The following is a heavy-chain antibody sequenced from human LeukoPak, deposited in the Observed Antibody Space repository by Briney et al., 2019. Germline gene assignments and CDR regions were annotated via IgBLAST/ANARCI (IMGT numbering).Heavy chain of an antibody. V-gene: IGHV4-34*01. J-gene: IGHJ4*02. Sequence: PSETLSLTCAVYGGSFSGYYWSWIRQPPGKGLEWTGEINHSGSTNYNPSLKSRVTISVDTSKNQFSLKLSSVTAADTAVYYCARAYTARIDYWGQGTLVTVSS. CDR1: GGSFSGYY. CDR2: INHSGST. CDR3: ARAYTARIDY. D-gene: IGHD2-2*02.